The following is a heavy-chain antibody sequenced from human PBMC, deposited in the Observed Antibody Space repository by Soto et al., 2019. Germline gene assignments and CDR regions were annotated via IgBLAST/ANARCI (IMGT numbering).Heavy chain of an antibody. CDR2: INTNTGNP. J-gene: IGHJ6*02. CDR3: ARDEGLGVNYYYYAMDV. V-gene: IGHV7-4-1*01. Sequence: ASVKVSCKASGYTFTSYAMNWVRQAPGQGLEWMGWINTNTGNPTYAQGFTGRFVFSLDTSVSTAYLQICSLKAEDTAVYYCARDEGLGVNYYYYAMDVWGQGTTVTVS. D-gene: IGHD3-10*01. CDR1: GYTFTSYA.